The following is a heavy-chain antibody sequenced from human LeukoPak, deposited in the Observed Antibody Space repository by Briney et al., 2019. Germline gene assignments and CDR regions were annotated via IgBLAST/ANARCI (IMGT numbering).Heavy chain of an antibody. Sequence: GGSLRLSCAASGFTVSSNYMSWVRQAPGKGLEWVSYISSSSSTIYYADSVKGRFTISRDNAKNSLYLQMNSLRDEDTAVYYCARDQQQLAPYYYYGMDVWGQGTTVTVSS. CDR3: ARDQQQLAPYYYYGMDV. CDR2: ISSSSSTI. D-gene: IGHD6-13*01. CDR1: GFTVSSNY. J-gene: IGHJ6*02. V-gene: IGHV3-48*02.